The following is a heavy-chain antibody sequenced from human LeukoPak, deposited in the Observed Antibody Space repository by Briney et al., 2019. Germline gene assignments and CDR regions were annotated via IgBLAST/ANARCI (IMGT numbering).Heavy chain of an antibody. V-gene: IGHV4-59*01. Sequence: PSETLPLTCTVSGGSISSYYWSWIRQPPGKGLEWIGYIYYSGSTNYNPSLKSRVTISVDTSKNQFSLKLSSVTAADTAVYYCARAPSVAGWYFDLWGRGTLVTVSS. J-gene: IGHJ2*01. CDR1: GGSISSYY. CDR3: ARAPSVAGWYFDL. CDR2: IYYSGST. D-gene: IGHD6-19*01.